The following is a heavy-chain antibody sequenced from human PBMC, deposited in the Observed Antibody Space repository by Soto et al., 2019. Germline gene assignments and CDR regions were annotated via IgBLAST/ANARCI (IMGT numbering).Heavy chain of an antibody. CDR2: ISAYNGNT. CDR1: GYTFTSYG. CDR3: ARGPRAIVVVPAAIRAYFDY. J-gene: IGHJ4*02. V-gene: IGHV1-18*01. D-gene: IGHD2-2*02. Sequence: ASVKVSCKASGYTFTSYGISWVRQAPGQGLEWMGWISAYNGNTNYAQKLQGRVTMTTDTSTSTAYMELRSLRSDDTAVYYCARGPRAIVVVPAAIRAYFDYWGQGTLVTVSS.